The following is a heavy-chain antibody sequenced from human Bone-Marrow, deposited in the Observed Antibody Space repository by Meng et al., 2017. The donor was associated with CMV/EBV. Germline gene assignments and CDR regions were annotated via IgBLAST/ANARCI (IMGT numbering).Heavy chain of an antibody. D-gene: IGHD2-2*01. V-gene: IGHV5-51*01. CDR1: GYSFTSYW. Sequence: GESLKISCKGSGYSFTSYWIGWVRQMPGKGLEWMGIVYPGDSDTRYSPSFQGQVTISADKSISTAYLQWSSLKASDTAMYYCARPPLGYCSSTSCFSAFDIWGQGTMVTVSS. J-gene: IGHJ3*02. CDR3: ARPPLGYCSSTSCFSAFDI. CDR2: VYPGDSDT.